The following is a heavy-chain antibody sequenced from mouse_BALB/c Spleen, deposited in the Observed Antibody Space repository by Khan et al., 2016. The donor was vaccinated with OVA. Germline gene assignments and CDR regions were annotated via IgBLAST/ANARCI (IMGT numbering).Heavy chain of an antibody. CDR1: GFTFSSFG. Sequence: EVELVESGGGLVQPGGSRKLSCAASGFTFSSFGMHWVRQAPEKGLEWVAYISSGSSTIYYADTVKGRFTISRDNPKNTLFLQMTSLRSEDTALYYFARYGNYAMDYWGQGTSVTVSS. V-gene: IGHV5-17*02. J-gene: IGHJ4*01. D-gene: IGHD2-1*01. CDR3: ARYGNYAMDY. CDR2: ISSGSSTI.